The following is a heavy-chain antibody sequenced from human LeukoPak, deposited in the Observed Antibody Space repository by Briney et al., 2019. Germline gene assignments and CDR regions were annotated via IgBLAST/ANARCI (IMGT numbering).Heavy chain of an antibody. CDR2: INHSGST. CDR3: ARRRGIATSSRGAFDI. Sequence: KPSETLSLTCAVYGGSFSGYYWSWIRQPPGKGLEWIGEINHSGSTNYNPSLKSRVTISVDTSKNQFSLKLSSVTVADTAVYYCARRRGIATSSRGAFDIWGQGTMVTVSS. J-gene: IGHJ3*02. V-gene: IGHV4-34*01. D-gene: IGHD6-13*01. CDR1: GGSFSGYY.